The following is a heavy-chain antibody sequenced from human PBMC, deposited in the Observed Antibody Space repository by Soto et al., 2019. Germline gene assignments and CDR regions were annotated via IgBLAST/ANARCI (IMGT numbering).Heavy chain of an antibody. CDR2: ISPNKGSP. V-gene: IGHV1-18*01. J-gene: IGHJ6*02. Sequence: QDHLVQSGAEVKQPGASVKVSCKASDYTFDNYGINWVRQAPGQGPEWMGWISPNKGSPKFSEKFQGRVTMTTDASTTTAYMELRSLRSDDTAVYYCARNPSTSWPPLYGMDVWGQGTTVTVSS. D-gene: IGHD2-8*01. CDR3: ARNPSTSWPPLYGMDV. CDR1: DYTFDNYG.